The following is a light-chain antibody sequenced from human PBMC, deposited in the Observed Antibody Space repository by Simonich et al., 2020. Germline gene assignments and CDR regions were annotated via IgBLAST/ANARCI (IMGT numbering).Light chain of an antibody. Sequence: QSALTQPRSVSGSPGQSVTISCTGTSSDVGGYNYVSWYQQHPGKAPKLMTYDVSKRPSGVPDRCSGARSGNTASLTISGLQAEDEADYYCCSYAGSYTFVFGGGTKLTVL. CDR3: CSYAGSYTFV. CDR1: SSDVGGYNY. CDR2: DVS. V-gene: IGLV2-11*01. J-gene: IGLJ3*02.